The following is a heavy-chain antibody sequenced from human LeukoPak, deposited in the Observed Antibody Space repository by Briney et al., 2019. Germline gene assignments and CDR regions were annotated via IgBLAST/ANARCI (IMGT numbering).Heavy chain of an antibody. CDR1: GFTFSSYW. J-gene: IGHJ4*02. D-gene: IGHD3-9*01. CDR3: ASLRYFDWLAPFDY. V-gene: IGHV3-74*01. Sequence: GGSLRLSCAASGFTFSSYWMHWVRQAPGKGLVWVSRINSDGSSTSYAGSVKGRFTISRDNAKNTLYLQMNSLRAEDTAVYYCASLRYFDWLAPFDYWGQGTLVTVSS. CDR2: INSDGSST.